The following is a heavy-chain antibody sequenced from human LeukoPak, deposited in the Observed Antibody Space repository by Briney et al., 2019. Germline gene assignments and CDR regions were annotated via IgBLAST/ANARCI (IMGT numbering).Heavy chain of an antibody. CDR1: GFTYSSYA. J-gene: IGHJ4*02. V-gene: IGHV3-23*01. D-gene: IGHD2-21*01. Sequence: GGSLRLSCAASGFTYSSYAMSWVRQAPGKGLEWVSAISGSGGSTYYADSVKGRFTISRDNSKNTLYLQMNSLRAEDTAVYYCAKVESYCGADCYSYYFDYWGQGTLVTVSS. CDR3: AKVESYCGADCYSYYFDY. CDR2: ISGSGGST.